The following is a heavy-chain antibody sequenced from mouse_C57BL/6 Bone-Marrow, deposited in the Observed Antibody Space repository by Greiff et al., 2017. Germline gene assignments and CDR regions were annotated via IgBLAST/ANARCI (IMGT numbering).Heavy chain of an antibody. CDR2: IYPTSGRT. V-gene: IGHV1-55*01. CDR1: GYTFTSYW. Sequence: QVQLKQPGAELVKPGASVKMSCKASGYTFTSYWITWVKQRPGQGLEWIGDIYPTSGRTNYNEKFKSKAILTVDTSSNTAYMQLSSLTSEDSAVFSRARAGPLGRSFDYWGQGTTLTVSS. CDR3: ARAGPLGRSFDY. D-gene: IGHD4-1*01. J-gene: IGHJ2*01.